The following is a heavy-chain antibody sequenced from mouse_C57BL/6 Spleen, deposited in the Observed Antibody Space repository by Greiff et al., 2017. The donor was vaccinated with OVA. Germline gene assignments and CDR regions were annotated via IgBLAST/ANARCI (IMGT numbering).Heavy chain of an antibody. CDR2: INPNNGGT. V-gene: IGHV1-26*01. D-gene: IGHD1-1*01. J-gene: IGHJ1*03. Sequence: VQLQQSGPELVKPGASVKISCKASGYTFTDYYMNWVKQSHGKSLEWIGDINPNNGGTSYNQKFKGKATLTVDKSSSTAYMELRSLTSDDSAVDYCAKGGPYYYGSSYWYFDVWGTGTTVTVSS. CDR3: AKGGPYYYGSSYWYFDV. CDR1: GYTFTDYY.